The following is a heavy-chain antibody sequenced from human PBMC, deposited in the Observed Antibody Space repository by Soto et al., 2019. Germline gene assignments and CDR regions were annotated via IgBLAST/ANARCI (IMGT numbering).Heavy chain of an antibody. D-gene: IGHD5-18*01. V-gene: IGHV3-21*01. CDR3: ATLGGYTFGTAEFDY. CDR1: GFTFSSYN. J-gene: IGHJ4*02. CDR2: IGVSSSYI. Sequence: EVQLVESGGGLVKPGESLRLSCAASGFTFSSYNMNWVRLAPGKGLEWVSSIGVSSSYIYYADSVKGRFTISRDNAKNSLYLQMSSLRAEDTAVYYCATLGGYTFGTAEFDYWGQGTLVTVSS.